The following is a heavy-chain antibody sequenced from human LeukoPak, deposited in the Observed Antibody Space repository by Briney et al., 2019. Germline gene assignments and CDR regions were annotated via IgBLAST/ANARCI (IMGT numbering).Heavy chain of an antibody. V-gene: IGHV4-59*01. CDR1: GGSISSYY. Sequence: PSETLSLTCTVSGGSISSYYWSWIRQPPEKGLEWIGYIYYSGSTNYNPSLKSRVTISVDTSKNQFSLKLSSVTAADTAVYYCATTKYYDFWSGYYTENYFDYWGQGTLVTVSS. J-gene: IGHJ4*02. D-gene: IGHD3-3*01. CDR3: ATTKYYDFWSGYYTENYFDY. CDR2: IYYSGST.